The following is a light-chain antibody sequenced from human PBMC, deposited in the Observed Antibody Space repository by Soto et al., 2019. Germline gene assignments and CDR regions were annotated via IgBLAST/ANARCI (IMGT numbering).Light chain of an antibody. CDR2: LNNDGSH. CDR3: HTWATGIRV. CDR1: GGHSSYA. Sequence: QLVLTQSPSASASLGASVKLTCTLSGGHSSYAIAWHQQQPEKGPRYLMNLNNDGSHTKGDGIPDRFSGSSSGAARYLTISGLQSEDEADYYCHTWATGIRVFGGGTKLTVL. J-gene: IGLJ3*02. V-gene: IGLV4-69*01.